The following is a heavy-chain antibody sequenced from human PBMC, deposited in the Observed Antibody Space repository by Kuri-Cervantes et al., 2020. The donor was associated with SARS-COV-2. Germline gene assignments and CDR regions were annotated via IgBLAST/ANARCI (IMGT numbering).Heavy chain of an antibody. D-gene: IGHD3-10*01. CDR1: GFTFSSYA. CDR2: IYSGGSST. Sequence: GGSLRLSCAASGFTFSSYAMSWVRQAPGKGLEWVSVIYSGGSSTYYADSVKGRFTISRDNSKNTLYLQMDSLRAEDTAVYYCASMVRGNYGMDVWSQGTTVTVSS. J-gene: IGHJ6*02. CDR3: ASMVRGNYGMDV. V-gene: IGHV3-23*03.